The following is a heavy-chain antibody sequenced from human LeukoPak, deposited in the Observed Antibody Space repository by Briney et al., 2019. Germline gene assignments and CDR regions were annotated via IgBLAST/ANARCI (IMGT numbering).Heavy chain of an antibody. V-gene: IGHV3-66*01. Sequence: GGSLRLSCAASGFTVSSNYMNWVRQALGKGLEWVSIIYSDGSTYYADSVKGRFTISRDNSKNTLYLQMNSLRAEDTAVYYCARDLGYCSAGTCYVGYFDYWGQGTLVTVSP. CDR1: GFTVSSNY. CDR2: IYSDGST. J-gene: IGHJ4*02. CDR3: ARDLGYCSAGTCYVGYFDY. D-gene: IGHD2-15*01.